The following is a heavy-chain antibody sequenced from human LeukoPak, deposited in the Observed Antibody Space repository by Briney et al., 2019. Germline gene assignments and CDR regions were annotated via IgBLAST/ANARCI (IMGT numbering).Heavy chain of an antibody. Sequence: GALRLSCAASGFNFSSQWMSWVRQAPGKGLEWVANVNQGGTQKYYVDSVKGRFTISRDNAENSLYLQMNSLRAEDTAVYYCAREHYFYYMDGWGKGTTVTVSS. CDR1: GFNFSSQW. CDR2: VNQGGTQK. J-gene: IGHJ6*03. CDR3: AREHYFYYMDG. V-gene: IGHV3-7*01.